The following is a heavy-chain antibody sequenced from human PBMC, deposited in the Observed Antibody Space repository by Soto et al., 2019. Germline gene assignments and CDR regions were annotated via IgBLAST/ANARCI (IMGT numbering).Heavy chain of an antibody. CDR3: AHERGSGCSRVT. CDR1: GFSLGDFGEG. Sequence: QITLEESGPTLVQPTQTLTLTCSFSGFSLGDFGEGVGWVRQPPGEALEWLALIYWDDDERYNSSLESRLTISKDSSKNQVVLTMTNRDPLDTATYHCAHERGSGCSRVTWGQGTMVTVSS. V-gene: IGHV2-5*02. CDR2: IYWDDDE. D-gene: IGHD3-3*01. J-gene: IGHJ5*02.